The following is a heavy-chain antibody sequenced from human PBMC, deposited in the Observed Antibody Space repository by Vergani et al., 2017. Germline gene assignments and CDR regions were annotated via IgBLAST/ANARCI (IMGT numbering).Heavy chain of an antibody. CDR3: ARGGFGPTKYYYDSSGYLSPYFDY. CDR2: IKSKTDGGTT. CDR1: GFTFSNAW. D-gene: IGHD3-22*01. Sequence: EVQLLESGGGLVKPGGSLRLSCAASGFTFSNAWMSWVRQAPGKGLEWVGRIKSKTDGGTTDYAAPVKGRFTISRDDSKNTLYLQMNSLKTEDTAVYYCARGGFGPTKYYYDSSGYLSPYFDYWGQGTLVTVSS. J-gene: IGHJ4*02. V-gene: IGHV3-15*01.